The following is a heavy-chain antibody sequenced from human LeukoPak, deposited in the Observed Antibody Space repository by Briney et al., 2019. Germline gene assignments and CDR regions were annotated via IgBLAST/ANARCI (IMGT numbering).Heavy chain of an antibody. J-gene: IGHJ4*02. V-gene: IGHV4-39*01. CDR3: ARRPGTTVTTEGYYFDY. D-gene: IGHD4-11*01. CDR1: GGSISSSSYY. CDR2: IYYSGST. Sequence: SETLSLTCTVSGGSISSSSYYWGWIRQPPGKGLEWIGSIYYSGSTYYNPSLKSRVTISVDTSKNQFSLKLSSVTAADTAVYHCARRPGTTVTTEGYYFDYWGQGTLVTVSS.